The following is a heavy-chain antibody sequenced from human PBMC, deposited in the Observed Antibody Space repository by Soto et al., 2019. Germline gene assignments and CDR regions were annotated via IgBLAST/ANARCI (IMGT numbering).Heavy chain of an antibody. V-gene: IGHV4-59*01. J-gene: IGHJ6*03. CDR2: IYYSGST. CDR3: ARGYCSGGSCYSGLNYYYYYYMDV. CDR1: GGSISSYY. Sequence: SETLSLTCTVSGGSISSYYWSWIRQPPGKGLEWIGYIYYSGSTNYSPSLKSRVTISVDTSKNQFSLKLSSVTAADTAVYYCARGYCSGGSCYSGLNYYYYYYMDVWGKGTTVTVSS. D-gene: IGHD2-15*01.